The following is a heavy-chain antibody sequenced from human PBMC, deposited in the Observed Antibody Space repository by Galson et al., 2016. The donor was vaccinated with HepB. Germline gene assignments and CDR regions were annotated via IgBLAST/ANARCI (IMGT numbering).Heavy chain of an antibody. CDR3: VKSVDN. J-gene: IGHJ4*02. CDR1: GFTFSRFW. V-gene: IGHV3-7*03. Sequence: SLRLSCAASGFTFSRFWMNWVRQAPGKGLEWVVNVKPDGREKYYVDSVKGRFTISRDNVKNSMYLQMNSLRAEDTAVYYCVKSVDNWGQGTLVTVSS. CDR2: VKPDGREK.